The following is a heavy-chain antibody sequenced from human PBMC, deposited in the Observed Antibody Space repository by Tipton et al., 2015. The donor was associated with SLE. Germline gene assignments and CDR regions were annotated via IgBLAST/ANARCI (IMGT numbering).Heavy chain of an antibody. CDR2: ISTSGST. V-gene: IGHV4-4*08. D-gene: IGHD3-3*02. J-gene: IGHJ4*02. CDR1: GDSISGFY. Sequence: TLSLTCTVSGDSISGFYWNWIRQPPGRGLEWIGYISTSGSTFYNPSLKSRVTISIDTSKKQFSLNLSSVTAADTAVYYCATFSQSRLFDYWGQGRLVTVSS. CDR3: ATFSQSRLFDY.